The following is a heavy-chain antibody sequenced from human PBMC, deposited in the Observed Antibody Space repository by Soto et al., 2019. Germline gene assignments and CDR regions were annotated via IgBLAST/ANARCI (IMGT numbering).Heavy chain of an antibody. Sequence: SQPLSLTCAISGDSVSSNSGAWNWIRQSPSRGLEWLGRTYYRSKWYNDYAVSVKSRITINPDTSKNQFSLQLNSVTPEDTAVYYCARDRSSWEYYYYGLDVWGQGTTVTVSS. CDR3: ARDRSSWEYYYYGLDV. J-gene: IGHJ6*02. D-gene: IGHD6-6*01. V-gene: IGHV6-1*01. CDR2: TYYRSKWYN. CDR1: GDSVSSNSGA.